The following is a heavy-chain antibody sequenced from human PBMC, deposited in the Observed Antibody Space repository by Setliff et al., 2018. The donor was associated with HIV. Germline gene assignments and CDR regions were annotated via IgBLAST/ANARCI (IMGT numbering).Heavy chain of an antibody. CDR1: GFTFSSYA. D-gene: IGHD6-19*01. Sequence: PGGSLRLSCAASGFTFSSYAMSWVRQAPGKGLEWVSAISSSGGSTYYADSVKGRFTISRDNSKNTLYLQMNSLRAEDTAVYYCAGESSIAVAEYFQHWGQGTLVTVSS. CDR3: AGESSIAVAEYFQH. J-gene: IGHJ1*01. CDR2: ISSSGGST. V-gene: IGHV3-23*01.